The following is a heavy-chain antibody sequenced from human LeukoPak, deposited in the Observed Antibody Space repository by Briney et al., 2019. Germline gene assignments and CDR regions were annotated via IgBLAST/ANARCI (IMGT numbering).Heavy chain of an antibody. V-gene: IGHV3-30*02. D-gene: IGHD3-16*01. Sequence: PGGSLRLSCAASGFSFSTYGMHWVRQAPGKGLEWVAFIRYDGSNKYYADSVKGRFTISRDNSKNTVYLQMNSLRVEDTAVYYCAKDGGVYYYYFMDVWGKGTTVTVSS. CDR1: GFSFSTYG. J-gene: IGHJ6*03. CDR2: IRYDGSNK. CDR3: AKDGGVYYYYFMDV.